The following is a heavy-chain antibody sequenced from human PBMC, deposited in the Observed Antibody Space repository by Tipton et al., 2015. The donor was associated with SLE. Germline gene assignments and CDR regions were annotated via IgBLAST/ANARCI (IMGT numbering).Heavy chain of an antibody. CDR1: GYSISSGYY. CDR2: IYYSGST. V-gene: IGHV4-61*01. D-gene: IGHD3-3*01. CDR3: ARGGGIRFLEWDYYYMDV. Sequence: TLSLTCTVSGYSISSGYYWSWIRQPPGKGLEWIGYIYYSGSTNYNPSLKSRVTTSVDTSKNQFSLKLSSVTAADTAVYYCARGGGIRFLEWDYYYMDVWGKGTPVTVSS. J-gene: IGHJ6*03.